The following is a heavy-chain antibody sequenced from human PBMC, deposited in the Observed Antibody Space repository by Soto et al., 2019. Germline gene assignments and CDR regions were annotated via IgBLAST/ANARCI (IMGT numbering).Heavy chain of an antibody. V-gene: IGHV3-48*01. J-gene: IGHJ4*02. CDR3: ARDKGRSPLDY. Sequence: GGSRRLSCAASGFTFNNYSMNWVRQAPGKGLEWVSYISSSSSTIYSADSVKGRFTISRDNAKNSLYLQMNSLRAEDTAVYYCARDKGRSPLDYWGQGTLVTVSS. D-gene: IGHD2-15*01. CDR2: ISSSSSTI. CDR1: GFTFNNYS.